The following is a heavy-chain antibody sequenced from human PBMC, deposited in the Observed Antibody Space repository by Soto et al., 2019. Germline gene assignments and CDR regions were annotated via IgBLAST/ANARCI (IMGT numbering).Heavy chain of an antibody. Sequence: ASVKVSCTASGYTFTNYGFTWVRQAPGQGLEWLGWISTYNGNTKYAQKVQGRLTMTTDTSTSTANMELTSLRSDDTALYYCARTTVTASYYYMDVWGKGSTVTVS. V-gene: IGHV1-18*01. CDR1: GYTFTNYG. J-gene: IGHJ6*03. CDR3: ARTTVTASYYYMDV. D-gene: IGHD4-17*01. CDR2: ISTYNGNT.